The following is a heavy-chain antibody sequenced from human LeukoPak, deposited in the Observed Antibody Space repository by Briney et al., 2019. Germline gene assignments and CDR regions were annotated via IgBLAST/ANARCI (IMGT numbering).Heavy chain of an antibody. CDR3: ARAMGYDFWSGYPSGYFDY. CDR1: GYTFTGYY. D-gene: IGHD3-3*01. J-gene: IGHJ4*02. CDR2: INPNSGGT. Sequence: ASVKVSCKASGYTFTGYYMHWVRQAPGQGLEWMGWINPNSGGTNYAQKFQGRVTMTRDTSISTAYMELSRLRSDDTAVYYCARAMGYDFWSGYPSGYFDYWGQGTLVTVSS. V-gene: IGHV1-2*02.